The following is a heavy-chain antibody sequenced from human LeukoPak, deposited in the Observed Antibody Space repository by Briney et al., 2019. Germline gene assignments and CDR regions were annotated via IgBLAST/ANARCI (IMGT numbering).Heavy chain of an antibody. J-gene: IGHJ3*02. Sequence: ASVKVSCKASGYTFTGYYMHWVRQAPGQGLEWMGRINPDSGGTNYAQKFQGRVTMTRDTSISTAYMELSRLRSDDTAAYYCARGDDRGAFDIWGQGTMVTVSS. CDR3: ARGDDRGAFDI. CDR1: GYTFTGYY. CDR2: INPDSGGT. D-gene: IGHD1-1*01. V-gene: IGHV1-2*06.